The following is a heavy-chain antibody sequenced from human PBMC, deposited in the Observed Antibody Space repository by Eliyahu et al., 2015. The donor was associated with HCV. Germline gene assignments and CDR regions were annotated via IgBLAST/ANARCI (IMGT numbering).Heavy chain of an antibody. Sequence: EVQLLESGGGLVKPGGSLRLSCAASGFTFSTYAMSWVRQAPGNGLEWVSSISNSGDNTYYTDSVKGRFTISRDNSKNTLYLQMNSLRVEDTAVYYCAKGRVSDVWGQGTTVTVSS. D-gene: IGHD5/OR15-5a*01. CDR2: ISNSGDNT. V-gene: IGHV3-23*01. CDR1: GFTFSTYA. CDR3: AKGRVSDV. J-gene: IGHJ6*02.